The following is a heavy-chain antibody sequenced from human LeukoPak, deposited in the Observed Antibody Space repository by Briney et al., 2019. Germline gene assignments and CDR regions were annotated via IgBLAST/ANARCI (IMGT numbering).Heavy chain of an antibody. CDR2: IYTYGTVT. Sequence: GGALRLSCAASGFTFSKYWMRWVRQALGKGLESVSRIYTYGTVTIYAYFVNRRFTVFRDNADNTMFLQLNSVRDEDTAVYYCATKQWLAPPPDSWGQGSPVTVSS. D-gene: IGHD6-19*01. J-gene: IGHJ4*02. CDR1: GFTFSKYW. V-gene: IGHV3-74*01. CDR3: ATKQWLAPPPDS.